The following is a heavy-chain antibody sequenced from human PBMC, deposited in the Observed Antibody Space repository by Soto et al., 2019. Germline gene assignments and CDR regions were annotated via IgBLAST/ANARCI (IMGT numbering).Heavy chain of an antibody. D-gene: IGHD4-17*01. J-gene: IGHJ3*02. CDR2: IKQDGSEK. CDR1: GFTFSSYW. V-gene: IGHV3-7*01. CDR3: AKASYGDHGDAYDI. Sequence: GGSLRLSCAASGFTFSSYWMSWVRQAPGKGLEWVANIKQDGSEKYYVDSVKGRFTISRDNAKNSLYLQMNSLRAEDTAVYYYAKASYGDHGDAYDIWSQGTRDTVSS.